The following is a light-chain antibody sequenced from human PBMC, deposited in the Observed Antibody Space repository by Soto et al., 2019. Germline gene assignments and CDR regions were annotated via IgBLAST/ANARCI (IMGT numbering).Light chain of an antibody. J-gene: IGLJ3*02. CDR2: GNS. CDR3: HSYDSSLSGSV. Sequence: QSVLTQPPSVSGAPGQRVTISCTGSSSNSGASYHVHWYQHLPGTAPKLLIYGNSNRPSGVPDRFSGSKSGTSASLAITGLQAEDEADYYCHSYDSSLSGSVFGGGTKLTVL. CDR1: SSNSGASYH. V-gene: IGLV1-40*01.